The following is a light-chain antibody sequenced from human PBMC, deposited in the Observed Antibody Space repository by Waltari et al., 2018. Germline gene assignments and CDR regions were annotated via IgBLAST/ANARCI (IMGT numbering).Light chain of an antibody. V-gene: IGKV1-5*03. Sequence: TQMTQSPSTLSASVGDSVTITCRASQFIDKWLAWYQQKPGKAPKLLIYKATNLETGVPSRFTGSGSGTEFTLTISSLQPDDSATFYCLQYHDYSSFGQGTKLEIK. J-gene: IGKJ2*03. CDR2: KAT. CDR3: LQYHDYSS. CDR1: QFIDKW.